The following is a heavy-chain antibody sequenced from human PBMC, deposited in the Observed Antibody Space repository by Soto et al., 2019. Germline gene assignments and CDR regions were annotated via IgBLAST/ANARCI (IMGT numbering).Heavy chain of an antibody. D-gene: IGHD3-3*01. CDR1: GGSIRDGYY. CDR2: ISDSGST. J-gene: IGHJ5*02. CDR3: ARRVRSGFSYWLDT. Sequence: QVQLQESGPGLVKPSQTLSLTCTVSGGSIRDGYYWSWIRQHPGKGLEWIGSISDSGSTSYNPSLKSRLTISVGKSKNQFSLNLRSVTAADTAVYYGARRVRSGFSYWLDTWGQGTLVTVSS. V-gene: IGHV4-31*03.